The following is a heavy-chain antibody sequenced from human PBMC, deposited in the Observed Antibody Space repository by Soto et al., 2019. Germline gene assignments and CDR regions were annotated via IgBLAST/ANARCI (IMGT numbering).Heavy chain of an antibody. V-gene: IGHV3-30*18. CDR1: GFTFSSYG. CDR3: AKGAVTSSLYYFDY. Sequence: QVQLVESGGGVVQPGRSLRLSCAASGFTFSSYGMHWVRQAPGKGLEWVAIISYDGSENYYAGSVKGRFTISRDNSKNTLYLEMNSLRAEDTAVYYCAKGAVTSSLYYFDYWGQGTLVTVSS. CDR2: ISYDGSEN. D-gene: IGHD4-17*01. J-gene: IGHJ4*02.